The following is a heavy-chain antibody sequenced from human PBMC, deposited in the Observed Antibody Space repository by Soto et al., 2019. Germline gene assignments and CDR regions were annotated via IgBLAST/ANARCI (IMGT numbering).Heavy chain of an antibody. V-gene: IGHV3-74*01. CDR3: TRGASGYGNFDY. CDR1: GFSISGYW. Sequence: EVQLVESGGGLVQPGGSLRLSCAVSGFSISGYWMHWARQVPGKGLVWVSRINNHGNDVSYADSVKGRFIISRDNAQNTLYLQINSPTADDTAIYYCTRGASGYGNFDYWGQGVLLTVSS. CDR2: INNHGNDV. D-gene: IGHD5-12*01. J-gene: IGHJ4*02.